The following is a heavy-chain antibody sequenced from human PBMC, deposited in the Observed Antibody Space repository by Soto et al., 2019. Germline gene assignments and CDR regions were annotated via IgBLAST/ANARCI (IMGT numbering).Heavy chain of an antibody. CDR3: AKHVTEKYCSGCCCYSTPKYYFDF. CDR1: GFTFSSYA. D-gene: IGHD2-15*01. J-gene: IGHJ4*02. CDR2: ISGSGGST. Sequence: RGSLRLSCAASGFTFSSYAMSWVRQALGKGLEWVSAISGSGGSTYYADSVKGRFTISRDNSKNTLYLQMNSLRAEDTAVYYCAKHVTEKYCSGCCCYSTPKYYFDFCCQGTLRTVFS. V-gene: IGHV3-23*01.